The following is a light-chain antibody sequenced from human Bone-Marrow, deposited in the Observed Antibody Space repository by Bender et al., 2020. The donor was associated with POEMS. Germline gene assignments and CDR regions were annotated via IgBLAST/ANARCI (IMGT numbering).Light chain of an antibody. CDR3: CASAGSSTLV. J-gene: IGLJ3*02. Sequence: QSALTQPASVSGSPGQSITISCTGTSNDVGRYNLVSWFQQHPGKVPQGLIYDVNNRPSGVSNRFSGSKSGSTASLTISGLQAEDEADYYCCASAGSSTLVFGGGTKVTVL. V-gene: IGLV2-23*02. CDR2: DVN. CDR1: SNDVGRYNL.